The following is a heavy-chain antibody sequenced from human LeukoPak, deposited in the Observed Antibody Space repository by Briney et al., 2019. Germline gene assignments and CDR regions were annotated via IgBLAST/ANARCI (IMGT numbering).Heavy chain of an antibody. V-gene: IGHV6-1*01. CDR1: GDSVSSNSAA. CDR3: AREYSGYDYTYYYGMDV. D-gene: IGHD5-12*01. CDR2: RYYRSKWYN. J-gene: IGHJ6*02. Sequence: SQTLSLTCAISGDSVSSNSAAWNWIRQSPSRGLEWLGRRYYRSKWYNDYAVSVKGRITINPDTSKNQFSLQLNSVTPEDTAVYYCAREYSGYDYTYYYGMDVWGQGTTVTVSS.